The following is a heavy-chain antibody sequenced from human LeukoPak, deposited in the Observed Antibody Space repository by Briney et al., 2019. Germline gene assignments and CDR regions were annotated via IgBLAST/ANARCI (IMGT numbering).Heavy chain of an antibody. CDR1: GGTLSNA. J-gene: IGHJ6*03. CDR2: IIPIFGTT. D-gene: IGHD3-16*01. Sequence: ASVKVSCKGSGGTLSNAISWVRQAPGQGLEWMGGIIPIFGTTNYAQKFQGRLTITTDESTNAVYMQLSSLRSEDTAVYYCARDYTGYSYYYMDVWGKGTTVTVSS. CDR3: ARDYTGYSYYYMDV. V-gene: IGHV1-69*05.